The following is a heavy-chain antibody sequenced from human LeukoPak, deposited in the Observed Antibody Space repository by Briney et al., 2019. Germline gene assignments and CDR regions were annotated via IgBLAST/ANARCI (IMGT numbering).Heavy chain of an antibody. CDR2: ISAYNGNT. J-gene: IGHJ6*02. D-gene: IGHD3-3*01. CDR3: ARNAIFGVVTPYYYYGMDV. CDR1: GYTFTSYG. Sequence: WASVKVSCKASGYTFTSYGISWVRPAPGQGLEWMGWISAYNGNTNYAQKLQGRVTMTTDTSTSTAYMELRSLRSDDTAVYYCARNAIFGVVTPYYYYGMDVWGQGTTVTVSS. V-gene: IGHV1-18*01.